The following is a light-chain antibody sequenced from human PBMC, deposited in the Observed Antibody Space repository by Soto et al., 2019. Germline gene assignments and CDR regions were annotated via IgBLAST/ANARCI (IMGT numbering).Light chain of an antibody. Sequence: QSAMTQPDSVSGSPGQSIAISCTGTSSDVGGYNYVSWSQQLPGNVPKLMIYDVSNRPSGVSYRFSGSKSGNTASLTISGLQAEDETDYYCSSYTSSGNYVFGTGTKVTLL. CDR3: SSYTSSGNYV. J-gene: IGLJ1*01. CDR1: SSDVGGYNY. CDR2: DVS. V-gene: IGLV2-14*01.